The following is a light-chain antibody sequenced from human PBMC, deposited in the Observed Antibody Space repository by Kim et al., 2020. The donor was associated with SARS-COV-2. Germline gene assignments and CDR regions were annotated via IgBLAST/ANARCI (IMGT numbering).Light chain of an antibody. CDR1: QDIRND. CDR3: LQHSTYPIT. V-gene: IGKV1-17*01. CDR2: GAS. Sequence: DIQMTQSPCSLSASVGDRVTITCRASQDIRNDLGWYQQNPGRAPKRLIYGASSLQSGVPSRFSGSGSGTEFTITISSVQPEDFATYFCLQHSTYPITFGQGTRLEIK. J-gene: IGKJ5*01.